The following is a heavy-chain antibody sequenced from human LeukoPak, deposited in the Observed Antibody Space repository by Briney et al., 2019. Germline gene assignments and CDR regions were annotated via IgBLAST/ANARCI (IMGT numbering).Heavy chain of an antibody. V-gene: IGHV1-18*01. CDR1: GYTFTSYG. CDR3: ARGPPPRTYYDFWSGYYYGMDV. Sequence: ASVKVSCKASGYTFTSYGISWVRQAPGQGLEWMGWISAYNGNTNYTQKLQGRVTMTTDTSTSTAYMELRSLRSDDTAVYYCARGPPPRTYYDFWSGYYYGMDVWGQGTTVTVSS. D-gene: IGHD3-3*01. J-gene: IGHJ6*02. CDR2: ISAYNGNT.